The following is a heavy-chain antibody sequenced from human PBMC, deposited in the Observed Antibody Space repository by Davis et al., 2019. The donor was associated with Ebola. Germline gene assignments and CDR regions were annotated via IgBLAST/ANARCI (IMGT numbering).Heavy chain of an antibody. CDR2: IWYDGSNK. J-gene: IGHJ6*02. Sequence: GGSLRLSCAASGFTFSSYGMHWVRQAPGKGLEWVAVIWYDGSNKYYADSVKGRFTISRDNSKNTLYVQMNSLRAEDTAVYYCAREPQQGGDYYGMDVWGQGTTVTVSS. D-gene: IGHD6-13*01. CDR3: AREPQQGGDYYGMDV. V-gene: IGHV3-33*01. CDR1: GFTFSSYG.